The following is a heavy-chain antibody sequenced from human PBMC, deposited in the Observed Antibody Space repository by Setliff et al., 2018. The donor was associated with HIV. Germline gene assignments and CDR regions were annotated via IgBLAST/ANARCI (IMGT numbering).Heavy chain of an antibody. CDR2: IYSAGST. D-gene: IGHD5-12*01. Sequence: SETLSLTCTVSGGSLSSGYDYWTWIRQPAGKGLEWIGHIYSAGSTNYNPTLTSRVTMSVDMSKNQFSLKLRSVTAADMAVYYCVREYSGVYPDFSFYFDVWGKGTTVTVSS. CDR1: GGSLSSGYDY. V-gene: IGHV4-61*09. CDR3: VREYSGVYPDFSFYFDV. J-gene: IGHJ6*03.